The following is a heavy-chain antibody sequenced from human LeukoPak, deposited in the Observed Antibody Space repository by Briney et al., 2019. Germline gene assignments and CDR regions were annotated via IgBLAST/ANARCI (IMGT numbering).Heavy chain of an antibody. Sequence: GGSLRLSCAASGFTFSSYAMHWVRQAPGKGLEWVAVISYDGSNKYYADSVKGRFTISRDNSKNTLYLQMNSLRAGDTAVYYCAREGYSYGSEVIYYFDYWGQGTLVTVSS. CDR2: ISYDGSNK. J-gene: IGHJ4*02. V-gene: IGHV3-30-3*01. CDR1: GFTFSSYA. D-gene: IGHD5-18*01. CDR3: AREGYSYGSEVIYYFDY.